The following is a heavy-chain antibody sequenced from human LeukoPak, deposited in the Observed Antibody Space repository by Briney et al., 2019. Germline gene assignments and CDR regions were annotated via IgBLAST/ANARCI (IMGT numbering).Heavy chain of an antibody. D-gene: IGHD2-15*01. Sequence: SETLSLTCTVSDGSISSSSYYWGWIRQPPGKGLEWIGSIYYSGSTYYNPSLKSRVTISVDASKNQFSLKLSSVTAADTAVYYCARDTANEYCSGGSCHNWFDPWGQGTLVTVSS. CDR3: ARDTANEYCSGGSCHNWFDP. CDR1: DGSISSSSYY. CDR2: IYYSGST. J-gene: IGHJ5*02. V-gene: IGHV4-39*07.